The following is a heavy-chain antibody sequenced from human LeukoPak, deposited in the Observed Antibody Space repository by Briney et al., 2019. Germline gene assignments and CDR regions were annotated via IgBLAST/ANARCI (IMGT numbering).Heavy chain of an antibody. V-gene: IGHV2-5*01. CDR2: THWSDAD. D-gene: IGHD1-26*01. Sequence: GSGPTLVNPTQTLTLTCTFSGFSLTTRGVGVGWLRQPPGKALEWLAITHWSDADHYRPFVKSRLSITKDTSKNQVVLTMTNVDPVDTATYFCAHRREWEGMGVWGQGTTVTVSS. CDR3: AHRREWEGMGV. J-gene: IGHJ6*02. CDR1: GFSLTTRGVG.